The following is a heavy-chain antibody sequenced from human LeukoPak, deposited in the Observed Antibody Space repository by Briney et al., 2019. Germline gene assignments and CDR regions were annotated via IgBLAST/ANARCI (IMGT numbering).Heavy chain of an antibody. Sequence: GGSLRLSCTASEFTFGDHAMSWVRQAPGKGLEWVGFIRSRAYGGTTEYAPAVKGRFLISRDDSKSIAYLHMNSLKTEDTAVYYCARGPIQQWLYNGIDVWGQGTMVSVSS. J-gene: IGHJ6*02. CDR1: EFTFGDHA. V-gene: IGHV3-49*04. D-gene: IGHD5-18*01. CDR3: ARGPIQQWLYNGIDV. CDR2: IRSRAYGGTT.